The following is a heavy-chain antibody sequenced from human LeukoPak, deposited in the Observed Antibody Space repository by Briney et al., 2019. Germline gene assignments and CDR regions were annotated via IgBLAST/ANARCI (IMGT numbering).Heavy chain of an antibody. CDR3: ARWQTESKFDY. V-gene: IGHV4-39*01. J-gene: IGHJ4*02. CDR1: GASISSSSYY. Sequence: SETLSLTCTVSGASISSSSYYWDWIRQPPGKGLEWIGSIYYSGSTYYNPSLKSRVTISVDTSKNQFSLKLSSVTAADTAVYYCARWQTESKFDYWGQGTLVTVSS. CDR2: IYYSGST.